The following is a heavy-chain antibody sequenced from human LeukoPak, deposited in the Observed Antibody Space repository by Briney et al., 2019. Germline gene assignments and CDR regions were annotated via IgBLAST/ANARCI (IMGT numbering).Heavy chain of an antibody. J-gene: IGHJ3*02. CDR3: AREGPLYSSSWYEGFDI. Sequence: SETLSLTCIVSGGSISSYYWIWIRQPPGKELEWIGYICYSGSTNYNPSLKSRVTISVDTSKNQFSLKLSSVTAADTAVYYRAREGPLYSSSWYEGFDIWGQGTKVTVSS. V-gene: IGHV4-59*01. CDR2: ICYSGST. CDR1: GGSISSYY. D-gene: IGHD6-13*01.